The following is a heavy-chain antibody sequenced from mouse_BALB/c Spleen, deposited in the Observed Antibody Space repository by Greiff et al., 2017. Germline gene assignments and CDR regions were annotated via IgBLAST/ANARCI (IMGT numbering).Heavy chain of an antibody. Sequence: QVQLQQSGAELARPGASVKLSCKASGYTFTSYWMQWVKQRPGQGLEWIGAIYPGDGDTRYTQKFKGKATLTADKSSSTAYMQLSSLASEDSAVYYCASFDYDGYAMDYWGQGTSVTVSS. D-gene: IGHD2-4*01. CDR3: ASFDYDGYAMDY. CDR1: GYTFTSYW. J-gene: IGHJ4*01. CDR2: IYPGDGDT. V-gene: IGHV1-87*01.